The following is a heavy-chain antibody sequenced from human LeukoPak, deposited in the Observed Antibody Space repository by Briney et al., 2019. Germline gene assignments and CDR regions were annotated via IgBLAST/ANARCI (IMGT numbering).Heavy chain of an antibody. J-gene: IGHJ6*03. D-gene: IGHD6-13*01. CDR1: GYSFTSYW. V-gene: IGHV5-51*01. CDR3: ARQGRIAAAVDCYYYYMDV. Sequence: GESLKISCKGSGYSFTSYWIGWVRQMPGKGLEWMGIIYPGDSDTRYSPSFQGQVTISADKSISTAYLQWSSLKASDTAMYYCARQGRIAAAVDCYYYYMDVWGKGTTVTVSS. CDR2: IYPGDSDT.